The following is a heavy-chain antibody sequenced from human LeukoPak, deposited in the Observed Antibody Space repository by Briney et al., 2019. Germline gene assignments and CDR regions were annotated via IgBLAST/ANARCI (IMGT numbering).Heavy chain of an antibody. CDR1: GFTFSSYE. J-gene: IGHJ6*04. V-gene: IGHV3-48*03. D-gene: IGHD3-10*02. CDR3: AELGITMIGGV. CDR2: ISSSGSTI. Sequence: GGSLSLSCAASGFTFSSYEVNWVRQAPGKGLEWVSYISSSGSTIYYADSVKGRFTISRDNAKNSLYLQMNSLRAEDTAVYYCAELGITMIGGVWGKGTTSPSPQ.